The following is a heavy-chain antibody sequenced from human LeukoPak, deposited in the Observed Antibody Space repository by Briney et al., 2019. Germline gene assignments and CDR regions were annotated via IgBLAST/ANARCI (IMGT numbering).Heavy chain of an antibody. CDR2: IIPIFGTA. CDR3: ARDQGWNDYVVWFDP. Sequence: SVKVSCTASGGTFSSYAISWVRQAPGQGLEWMGGIIPIFGTANYAQKFQGRVTITADESTSTAYMELSSLRSEDTAVYYCARDQGWNDYVVWFDPWGQGTLVTVSS. V-gene: IGHV1-69*13. D-gene: IGHD1-1*01. CDR1: GGTFSSYA. J-gene: IGHJ5*02.